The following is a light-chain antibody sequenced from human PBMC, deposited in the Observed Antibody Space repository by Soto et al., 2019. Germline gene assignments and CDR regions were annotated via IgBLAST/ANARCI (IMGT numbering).Light chain of an antibody. CDR1: SSDVGGYNY. V-gene: IGLV2-8*01. J-gene: IGLJ2*01. CDR2: EVS. Sequence: QSALTQPPSASGSPGQSVTISCTGTSSDVGGYNYVSWYQQHPGKAPKLMIYEVSKRPSGVPDRFSGSKSGNTASLTVSGLQAEDEADYYCSSYAGSNNFVVFGGATQLPVL. CDR3: SSYAGSNNFVV.